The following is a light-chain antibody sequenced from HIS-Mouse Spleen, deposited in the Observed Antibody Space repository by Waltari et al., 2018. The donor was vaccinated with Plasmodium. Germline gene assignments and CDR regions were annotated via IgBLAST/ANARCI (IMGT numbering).Light chain of an antibody. CDR2: EDS. Sequence: SYELTQPPSVSVSPGQTARIPCSGDALQKKYDYWYQQKSGQAPVLVIDEDSKRPSGIPERFSGSSSGTMATLTISGAQVEDEADYYCYSTDSSGNHRVFGGGTKLTVL. CDR1: ALQKKY. V-gene: IGLV3-10*01. J-gene: IGLJ3*02. CDR3: YSTDSSGNHRV.